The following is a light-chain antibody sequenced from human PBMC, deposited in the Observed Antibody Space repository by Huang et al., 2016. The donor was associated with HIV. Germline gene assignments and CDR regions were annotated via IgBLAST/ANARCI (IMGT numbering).Light chain of an antibody. V-gene: IGKV1-39*01. CDR1: QSVTKY. CDR2: GAS. CDR3: QQSSSPPPT. J-gene: IGKJ3*01. Sequence: DIQMTQSPSSLSASVGDRVTITCRATQSVTKYLNWYQQKPGKAPKLLIYGASSLQTEVPSRFSGSGSGTDFTLTISSLQPEDFATYYCQQSSSPPPTFGPGTKVDIK.